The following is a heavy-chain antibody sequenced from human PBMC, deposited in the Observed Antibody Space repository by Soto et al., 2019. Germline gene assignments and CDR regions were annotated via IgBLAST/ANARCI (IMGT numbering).Heavy chain of an antibody. J-gene: IGHJ5*02. D-gene: IGHD2-21*02. CDR1: GCTFSSYA. V-gene: IGHV1-69*13. Sequence: SVKVSCKASGCTFSSYAISWVRQAPGQGLEWMGGIIPIFGTANYAQKFQGRVTITADESTSTAYMELSSLRSEDTAVYYCASGYGGNSVSYAQYNWFDPWGQGTLVTVS. CDR2: IIPIFGTA. CDR3: ASGYGGNSVSYAQYNWFDP.